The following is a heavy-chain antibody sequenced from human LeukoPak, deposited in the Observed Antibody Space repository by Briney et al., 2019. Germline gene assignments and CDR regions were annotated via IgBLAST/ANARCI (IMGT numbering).Heavy chain of an antibody. V-gene: IGHV4-34*01. D-gene: IGHD1-26*01. CDR2: INHSGGT. J-gene: IGHJ4*02. CDR1: GGSFSGFY. CDR3: AASNVGLDY. Sequence: SETLSLTCAVYGGSFSGFYWSWIRQPPGKGLEWIGEINHSGGTNYNPSLKSRVTISVDTSKNQFSLKLSSVTAADTAVYYGAASNVGLDYWGQGTLVTVSS.